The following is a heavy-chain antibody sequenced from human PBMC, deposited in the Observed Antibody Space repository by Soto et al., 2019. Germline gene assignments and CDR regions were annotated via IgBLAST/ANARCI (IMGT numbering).Heavy chain of an antibody. CDR1: GYTFTSYY. CDR2: INPSGGST. V-gene: IGHV1-46*01. D-gene: IGHD6-19*01. J-gene: IGHJ4*02. CDR3: ARVSRSNPEYSSGWYLDY. Sequence: GASMKVSCKASGYTFTSYYMHWVRQAPGQGLEWMGIINPSGGSTSYAQKFQGRVTMTRDTSTSTVYMELSSLRSEDTAVYYCARVSRSNPEYSSGWYLDYWGQGTLVTVSS.